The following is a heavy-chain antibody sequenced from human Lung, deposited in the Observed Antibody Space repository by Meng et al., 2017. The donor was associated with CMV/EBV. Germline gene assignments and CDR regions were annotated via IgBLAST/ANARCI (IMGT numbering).Heavy chain of an antibody. CDR2: IKSTTDGGTT. D-gene: IGHD1-26*01. CDR1: GLTFNHAW. CDR3: ATTQVGAPDY. V-gene: IGHV3-15*01. J-gene: IGHJ4*02. Sequence: SVAVSGLTFNHAWMSWVRQAPGKGLEWVGRIKSTTDGGTTDYAAPVKGRFTISRDDSKNTVHLQMNSLKSEDTAVYYCATTQVGAPDYWGQGTLVTVSS.